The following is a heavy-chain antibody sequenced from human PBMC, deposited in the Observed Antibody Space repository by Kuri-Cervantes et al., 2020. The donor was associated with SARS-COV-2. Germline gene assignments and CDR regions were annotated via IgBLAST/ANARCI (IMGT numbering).Heavy chain of an antibody. Sequence: SVKVSCKASGGTFSSYAISWVRQAPGQGLEWMGGIIPIFGTANYAQKFQGRVTITADKSTSTAYMELSSLRSEDTAVYYCARGRGIAAAGTSGFVLRTENWFDPWGQGTLVTVSS. V-gene: IGHV1-69*06. J-gene: IGHJ5*02. CDR2: IIPIFGTA. CDR3: ARGRGIAAAGTSGFVLRTENWFDP. CDR1: GGTFSSYA. D-gene: IGHD6-13*01.